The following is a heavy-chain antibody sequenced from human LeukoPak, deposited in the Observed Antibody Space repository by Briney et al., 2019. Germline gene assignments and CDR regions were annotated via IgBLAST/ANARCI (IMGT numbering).Heavy chain of an antibody. CDR2: ISYDGSNK. J-gene: IGHJ5*02. Sequence: PGGSLRLSCAASGFTFSSYGMHWVRQAPGKGLEWVAVISYDGSNKYYADSVKGRFTISRDNSKNTLYLQMNSLRAEDTAVYYCAKEGCSGGSCYMGYNWFDPWGQGTLVTVSS. V-gene: IGHV3-30*18. CDR1: GFTFSSYG. CDR3: AKEGCSGGSCYMGYNWFDP. D-gene: IGHD2-15*01.